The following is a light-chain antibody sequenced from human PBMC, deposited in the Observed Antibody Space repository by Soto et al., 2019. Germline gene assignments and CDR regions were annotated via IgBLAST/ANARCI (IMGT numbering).Light chain of an antibody. CDR2: EAS. CDR3: QQYNTYSRT. CDR1: QSISNW. Sequence: DIQMTQSPSTLSASIGDRVTITCRASQSISNWLAWYQQKPGKAPKLLIYEASSLQGGVPSRFSGSGSGTEFTLTISSLQPDDFATFYCQQYNTYSRTFGQGTQVEIK. J-gene: IGKJ1*01. V-gene: IGKV1-5*03.